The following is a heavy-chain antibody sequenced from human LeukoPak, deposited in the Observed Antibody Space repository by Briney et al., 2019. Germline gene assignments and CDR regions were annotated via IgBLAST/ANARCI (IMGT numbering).Heavy chain of an antibody. CDR2: VYPDDSDT. V-gene: IGHV5-51*01. CDR1: GNSFISYW. Sequence: GESLKISCKGSGNSFISYWIAWVRQVPGKGLEWMGIVYPDDSDTRYSPSFQGQVTISADKSISTAYLQWGSLKASDTAIYYCARQPTKFSPSYQWGQGTLVTVSS. J-gene: IGHJ4*02. CDR3: ARQPTKFSPSYQ. D-gene: IGHD2-2*01.